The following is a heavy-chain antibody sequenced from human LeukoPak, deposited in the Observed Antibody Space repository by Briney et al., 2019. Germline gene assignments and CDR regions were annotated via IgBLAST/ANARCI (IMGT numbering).Heavy chain of an antibody. V-gene: IGHV1-18*01. Sequence: ASVKVSCKASGYTFTIYGITWVRQAPGQGLEWMGWISAYNGNTNYAQKLQGRVTMTTDTSTSTAYMELRSLRSDDTAVYYCARGLTHPRTSQSRGGMDVWGQGTTVTVSS. CDR3: ARGLTHPRTSQSRGGMDV. CDR1: GYTFTIYG. J-gene: IGHJ6*02. D-gene: IGHD2-2*01. CDR2: ISAYNGNT.